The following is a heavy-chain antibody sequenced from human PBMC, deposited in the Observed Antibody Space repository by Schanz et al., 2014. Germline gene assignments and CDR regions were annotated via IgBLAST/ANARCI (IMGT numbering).Heavy chain of an antibody. CDR3: ARAQGVIRLYYGVDV. CDR2: IYSSGST. CDR1: GFTVSNSY. D-gene: IGHD3-10*01. V-gene: IGHV3-53*04. J-gene: IGHJ6*02. Sequence: EVQLVESGGALVQPGGSLRLSCAASGFTVSNSYIHWVRQAPGKGLEWASTIYSSGSTYYADSVRGRFTISRDNSMNTVYLQMNSLRSDDAAVYYCARAQGVIRLYYGVDVWGQGTTXTVSS.